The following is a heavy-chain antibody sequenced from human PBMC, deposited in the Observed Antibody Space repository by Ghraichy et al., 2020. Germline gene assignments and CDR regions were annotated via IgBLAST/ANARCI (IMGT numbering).Heavy chain of an antibody. CDR2: ISSSSSYI. CDR3: ARDDLRRMDWSGDSSIYYYGMDV. J-gene: IGHJ6*02. Sequence: LSLTCAASGFTFSSYSMNWVRQAPGKGLEWVSSISSSSSYIYYADSVKGRFTISRDNAKNSLYLQMNSLRAEDTAVYYCARDDLRRMDWSGDSSIYYYGMDVWDQGTTVTVSS. D-gene: IGHD3-3*01. V-gene: IGHV3-21*01. CDR1: GFTFSSYS.